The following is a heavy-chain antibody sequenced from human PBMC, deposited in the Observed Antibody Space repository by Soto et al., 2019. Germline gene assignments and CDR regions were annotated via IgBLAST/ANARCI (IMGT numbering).Heavy chain of an antibody. CDR2: IYHSGST. CDR3: ARSDFWSGYDY. D-gene: IGHD3-3*01. V-gene: IGHV4-30-2*01. CDR1: GGSISAAGDS. Sequence: SETLSLTCAVSGGSISAAGDSWSWIRQPPGKGLEWIGEIYHSGSTNYNPSLKSRVTISVDKSKNQFSLKLSSVTAADTAVYYCARSDFWSGYDYWGQGTLVTVSS. J-gene: IGHJ4*02.